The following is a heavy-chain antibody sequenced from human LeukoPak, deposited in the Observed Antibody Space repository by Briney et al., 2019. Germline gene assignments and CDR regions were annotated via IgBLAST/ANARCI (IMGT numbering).Heavy chain of an antibody. CDR3: ARVAAGIGYFQH. CDR2: IYYSGST. Sequence: PSETLSLTCTVSGGSISSYYWSWIRQPPRKGLEWIGYIYYSGSTNYNPSLKSRVTISVDTSKNQFSLKLSSVTAADTAVYYCARVAAGIGYFQHWGQGTLVTVSS. CDR1: GGSISSYY. D-gene: IGHD6-13*01. V-gene: IGHV4-59*01. J-gene: IGHJ1*01.